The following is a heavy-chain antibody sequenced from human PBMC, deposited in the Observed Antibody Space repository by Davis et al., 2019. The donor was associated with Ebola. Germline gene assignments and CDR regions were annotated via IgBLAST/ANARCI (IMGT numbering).Heavy chain of an antibody. CDR1: GDSVTGNNGA. J-gene: IGHJ6*02. Sequence: HSQTPSLTCDISGDSVTGNNGAWNWIRQSPSRGLEWLGRTYYDRSRWYNDYAVSVKSRMTINPGTSKNQFSLQLNSVTPEDTAVYYCARGWFKSGMDVWGQGTTVTVSS. D-gene: IGHD6-19*01. V-gene: IGHV6-1*01. CDR3: ARGWFKSGMDV. CDR2: TYYDRSRWYN.